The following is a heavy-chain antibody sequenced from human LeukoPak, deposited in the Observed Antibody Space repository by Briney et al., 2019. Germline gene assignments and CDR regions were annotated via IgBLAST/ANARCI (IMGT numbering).Heavy chain of an antibody. V-gene: IGHV1-69*04. CDR1: GDTFSNYA. Sequence: GASVKVSYKASGDTFSNYAISWVRQAPGQGPEWMGRIVPILGITNYAQKFQGRVTITADESTSTAYMELSSLRSEDTAVYYCARNRMAVVVPAAINAFDIWGQGTMVTVSS. D-gene: IGHD2-2*02. J-gene: IGHJ3*02. CDR3: ARNRMAVVVPAAINAFDI. CDR2: IVPILGIT.